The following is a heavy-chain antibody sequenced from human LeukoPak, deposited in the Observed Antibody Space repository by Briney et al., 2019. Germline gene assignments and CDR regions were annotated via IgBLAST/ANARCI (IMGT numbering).Heavy chain of an antibody. D-gene: IGHD3-3*01. V-gene: IGHV1-8*03. Sequence: WASVKVSCKASGGTFSSYAINWVRQAPGQGLEWMGWMNPNSGNTGYAQKFQGRVTITRNTSISTAYMELSSLRSEDTAVYYCAISKSHYDFWSGYYPVRFDYWGQGTLVTVSS. CDR2: MNPNSGNT. CDR3: AISKSHYDFWSGYYPVRFDY. CDR1: GGTFSSYA. J-gene: IGHJ4*02.